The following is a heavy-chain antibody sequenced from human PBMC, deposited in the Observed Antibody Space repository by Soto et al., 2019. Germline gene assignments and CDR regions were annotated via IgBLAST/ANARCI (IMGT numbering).Heavy chain of an antibody. CDR1: GGYCSGYC. D-gene: IGHD1-7*01. Sequence: SQTMCVTCAVEGGYCSGYCLSWIRQPPGKGLEWIGEINHSGSTNYNPSLKSRVTISVDTSKNQFSLKLSSVTAADTAVYYCARGLGELYPNFDYWGQGTLVTVSS. CDR2: INHSGST. V-gene: IGHV4-34*01. CDR3: ARGLGELYPNFDY. J-gene: IGHJ4*02.